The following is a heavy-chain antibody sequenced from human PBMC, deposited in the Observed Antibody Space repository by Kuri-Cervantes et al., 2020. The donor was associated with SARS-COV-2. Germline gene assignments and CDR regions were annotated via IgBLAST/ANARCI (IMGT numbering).Heavy chain of an antibody. Sequence: GESLEISCAASGFTFSSHGMHWVRQAPGKGLEWLAVMSYDGKIRYNADSDKGRFFISRDSSTNTLYLQMNSLRAEDTAVYYCAQDVSSSWPGSNYYGMDVWGQGTTVTVSS. D-gene: IGHD6-13*01. J-gene: IGHJ6*02. V-gene: IGHV3-30*18. CDR1: GFTFSSHG. CDR2: MSYDGKIR. CDR3: AQDVSSSWPGSNYYGMDV.